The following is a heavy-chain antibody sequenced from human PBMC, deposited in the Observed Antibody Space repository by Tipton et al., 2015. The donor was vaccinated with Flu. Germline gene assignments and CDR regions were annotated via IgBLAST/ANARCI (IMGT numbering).Heavy chain of an antibody. CDR1: GFTFSSYW. CDR2: IKQDGSEK. CDR3: ARPVPGTRGAFDI. D-gene: IGHD3-10*01. Sequence: LSLTCAASGFTFSSYWMSWVRQAPGKGLEWVANIKQDGSEKYYVDSVKGRFTISRDNAKNSLYLQMNSLRAKDTAVYYCARPVPGTRGAFDIWGQGTMVTVSS. J-gene: IGHJ3*02. V-gene: IGHV3-7*01.